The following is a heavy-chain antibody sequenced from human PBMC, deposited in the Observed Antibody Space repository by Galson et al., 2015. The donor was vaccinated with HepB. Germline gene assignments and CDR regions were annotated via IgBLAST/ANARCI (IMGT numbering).Heavy chain of an antibody. J-gene: IGHJ4*02. CDR1: GFSFSSFP. CDR2: SRFDGSKN. CDR3: ARDSDTAKSHFDT. Sequence: SLRLSCATSGFSFSSFPLHWVRQAPGKGLQWVAVSRFDGSKNYFADSVKGRFTISRDISNNTVYLQMNRLRSDDTAVYFCARDSDTAKSHFDTWGQGTLVIVSS. V-gene: IGHV3-33*01. D-gene: IGHD5-18*01.